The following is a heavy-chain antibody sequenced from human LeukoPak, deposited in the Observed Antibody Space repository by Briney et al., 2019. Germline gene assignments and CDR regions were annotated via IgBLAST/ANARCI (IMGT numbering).Heavy chain of an antibody. J-gene: IGHJ6*02. CDR1: GFTFSSYS. Sequence: GGSLRLSCAASGFTFSSYSMNWVRQAPGKGLEWVAVISYDGSNKYNADSVKGRFTISRDNSKNTLYLQMNSLRAEDTAVYYCAKDGGYCSSTWGLCDYGMDVWGQGTTVTVSS. CDR3: AKDGGYCSSTWGLCDYGMDV. D-gene: IGHD2-2*01. V-gene: IGHV3-30*18. CDR2: ISYDGSNK.